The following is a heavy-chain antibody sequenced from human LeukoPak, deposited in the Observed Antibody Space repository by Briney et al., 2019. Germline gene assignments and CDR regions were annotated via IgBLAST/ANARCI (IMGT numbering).Heavy chain of an antibody. V-gene: IGHV4-59*08. CDR1: GGSISSYY. CDR2: IYYSGST. J-gene: IGHJ4*02. D-gene: IGHD3-10*01. CDR3: VGGGFGDPLGY. Sequence: SETLSLTCTVSGGSISSYYWSWIRQPPGKGLEWIGYIYYSGSTNYNPSLKSRVTISVDTSKNQFSLKLSSVTAADTAVYYCVGGGFGDPLGYWGQGTLVTVSS.